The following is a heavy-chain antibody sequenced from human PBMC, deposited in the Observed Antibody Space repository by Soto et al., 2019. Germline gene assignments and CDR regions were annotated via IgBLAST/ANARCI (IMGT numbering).Heavy chain of an antibody. CDR3: ARGIGNNWTYIWFDP. Sequence: QVQVVESGGGVVQPGRSLRLSCAAAGFTFSSYGMHWVLQAPGKGLEWVAGLSYDGSDTLYADSVKGRFTISRDNSKNTVYVQMNSLRVEDTAVYYCARGIGNNWTYIWFDPWGQGTLVTVSS. D-gene: IGHD1-20*01. CDR2: LSYDGSDT. J-gene: IGHJ5*02. CDR1: GFTFSSYG. V-gene: IGHV3-30*03.